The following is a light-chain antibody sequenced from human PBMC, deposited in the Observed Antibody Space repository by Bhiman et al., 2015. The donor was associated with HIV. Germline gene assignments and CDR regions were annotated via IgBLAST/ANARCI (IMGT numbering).Light chain of an antibody. CDR2: GNS. CDR1: SSNIGAGYD. J-gene: IGLJ1*01. Sequence: QSVLTQPPSVSGAPGQRVTISCTGSSSNIGAGYDVHWYQQLPGAAPKLLIYGNSNRPSGVSNRFSGSKSGNTASLTISGLQAEDEADYYCSSYTSSSTYVFGTGTNVTVL. CDR3: SSYTSSSTYV. V-gene: IGLV1-40*01.